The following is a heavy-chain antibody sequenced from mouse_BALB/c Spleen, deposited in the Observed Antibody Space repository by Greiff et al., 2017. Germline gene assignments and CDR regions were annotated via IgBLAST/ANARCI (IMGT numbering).Heavy chain of an antibody. CDR1: GFTFSNYW. D-gene: IGHD1-1*01. Sequence: EVKVEESGGGLVQPGGSMKLSCVASGFTFSNYWMNWVRQSPEKGLEWVAEIRLKSNTYATHYAESVKGRFTISRDDSKSSVYLQMNNLRAEDTGIYYCTRPYYYGSYWYFDVWGAGTTVTVSS. J-gene: IGHJ1*01. CDR2: IRLKSNTYAT. CDR3: TRPYYYGSYWYFDV. V-gene: IGHV6-6*02.